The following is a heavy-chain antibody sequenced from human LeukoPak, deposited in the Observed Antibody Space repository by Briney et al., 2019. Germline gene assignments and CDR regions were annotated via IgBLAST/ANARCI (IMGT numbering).Heavy chain of an antibody. V-gene: IGHV3-20*04. CDR1: GFTFDDYG. Sequence: GGSLRLSCAASGFTFDDYGMSWVRQAPGKGLEWVSGINWNGGSTCYADSVKGRFTISRDNAKNSLYLQMNSLRAEDTALYYCARGGYYYDSSGYGYWGQGTLVTVSS. D-gene: IGHD3-22*01. CDR2: INWNGGST. J-gene: IGHJ4*02. CDR3: ARGGYYYDSSGYGY.